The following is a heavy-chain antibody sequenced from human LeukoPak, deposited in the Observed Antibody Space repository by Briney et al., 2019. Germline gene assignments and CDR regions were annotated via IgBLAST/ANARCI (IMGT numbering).Heavy chain of an antibody. Sequence: SQTLSLTCAISGDSVSSNSAAWNWIRQSPSRGLEWLGRTYYRSKWYNDYAVSVKSRITINPDTSKNQFSLQLNSVTPEDTAVYYCARSPHFPAVAGRNKPRNNWFDPWGQGTLVTVSS. V-gene: IGHV6-1*01. J-gene: IGHJ5*02. CDR2: TYYRSKWYN. CDR1: GDSVSSNSAA. CDR3: ARSPHFPAVAGRNKPRNNWFDP. D-gene: IGHD6-19*01.